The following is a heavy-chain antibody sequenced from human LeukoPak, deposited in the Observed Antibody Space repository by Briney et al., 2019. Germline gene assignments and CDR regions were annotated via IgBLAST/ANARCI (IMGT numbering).Heavy chain of an antibody. CDR2: IIPILGIA. V-gene: IGHV1-69*04. D-gene: IGHD5-12*01. Sequence: SVKVSCKASGGTFSSYAISWVRQAPGQGLAWMGRIIPILGIANYAQKFQGRVTITADKSTSTAYMELSSLRSEDTAVYYCARSRWLHTYNWFDPWGQGTLVTVSS. CDR1: GGTFSSYA. J-gene: IGHJ5*02. CDR3: ARSRWLHTYNWFDP.